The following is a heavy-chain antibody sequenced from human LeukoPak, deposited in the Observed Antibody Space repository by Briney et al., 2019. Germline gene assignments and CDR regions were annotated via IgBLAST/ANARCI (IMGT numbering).Heavy chain of an antibody. CDR1: GFTFSSYW. CDR3: ARVQYSYGYDGSFY. CDR2: INSDGSST. D-gene: IGHD5-18*01. Sequence: QSGGSLRLSCAASGFTFSSYWMHWVRQAPGKGLVWVSRINSDGSSTSYADSVKGRFTFSRDNSKNTLYLQMNSLRGDDTAVYYCARVQYSYGYDGSFYWGQGTLVTVSS. V-gene: IGHV3-74*01. J-gene: IGHJ4*02.